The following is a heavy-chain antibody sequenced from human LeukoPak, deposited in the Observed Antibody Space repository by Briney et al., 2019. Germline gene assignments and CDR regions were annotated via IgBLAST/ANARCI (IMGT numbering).Heavy chain of an antibody. J-gene: IGHJ4*02. Sequence: SETLSLTCTVSGGSISSSNYYWGWIRQPPGKGLEWIGSIYYSGSTYYSPSLKSRVTISVDTSKNQFSLKLSSVTAADTAVYYCARPGTYYYDSSGYQFDYWGQGTLVTVSS. CDR1: GGSISSSNYY. D-gene: IGHD3-22*01. V-gene: IGHV4-39*01. CDR2: IYYSGST. CDR3: ARPGTYYYDSSGYQFDY.